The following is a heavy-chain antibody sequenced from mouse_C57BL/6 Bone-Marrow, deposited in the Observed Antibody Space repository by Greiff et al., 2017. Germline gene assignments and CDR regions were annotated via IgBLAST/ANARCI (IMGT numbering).Heavy chain of an antibody. CDR1: GYAFSSYW. J-gene: IGHJ4*01. Sequence: QVHVKQSGAELVKPGASVKISCKASGYAFSSYWMHWVKQRPGKGLEWIGQIYPGDGDTNYNGKFKGKATLTADKSSSTAYMQLSSLTSEDSAVYFCARGSMDYWGRGTSVTVSS. CDR2: IYPGDGDT. V-gene: IGHV1-80*01. CDR3: ARGSMDY.